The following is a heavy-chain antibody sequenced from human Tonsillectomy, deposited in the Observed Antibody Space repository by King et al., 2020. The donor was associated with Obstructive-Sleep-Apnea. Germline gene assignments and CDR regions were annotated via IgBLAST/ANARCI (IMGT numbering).Heavy chain of an antibody. CDR2: INTNTGNP. D-gene: IGHD2-15*01. CDR3: ARDQRVPRYCSGGSCFGGY. J-gene: IGHJ4*02. Sequence: VQLVQSGSELKKPGASVKVSCKASGYTFTSYAMNWVRQAPGQGLEWMGWINTNTGNPTYAQGFTGRFVFSLDTSVSTAYLQISSLKAEDTAVYYCARDQRVPRYCSGGSCFGGYWGQGTLVTVSS. CDR1: GYTFTSYA. V-gene: IGHV7-4-1*02.